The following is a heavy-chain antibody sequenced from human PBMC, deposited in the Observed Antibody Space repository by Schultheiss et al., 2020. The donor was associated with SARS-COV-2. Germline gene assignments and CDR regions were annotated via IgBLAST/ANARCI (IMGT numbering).Heavy chain of an antibody. D-gene: IGHD2-21*02. V-gene: IGHV3-74*01. CDR3: ARSHARHCGGDCDFDY. J-gene: IGHJ4*02. CDR1: RFTFSSYW. CDR2: ISTDGSTT. Sequence: GGSLRLSCAASRFTFSSYWMHWVRQTPGRGLVWVSHISTDGSTTNYADSVKGRFTISRDNANNTLYLQMNSLRAEDTAVYYCARSHARHCGGDCDFDYWGQGTLVTVSS.